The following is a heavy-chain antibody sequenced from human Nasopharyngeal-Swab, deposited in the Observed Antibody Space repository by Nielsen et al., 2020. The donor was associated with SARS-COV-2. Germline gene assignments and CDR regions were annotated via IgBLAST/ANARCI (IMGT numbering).Heavy chain of an antibody. CDR2: ISSSSSYT. CDR1: GFTFSDYY. V-gene: IGHV3-11*06. J-gene: IGHJ4*02. Sequence: GESLKISCAASGFTFSDYYMSWIRQAPGKGLEWVSYISSSSSYTNYADSVKGRFTISRDNAKNSLYLQMNSLRAEDTAVYYCARTTGYYYDSSGYFDYWGQGTLVTVSS. D-gene: IGHD3-22*01. CDR3: ARTTGYYYDSSGYFDY.